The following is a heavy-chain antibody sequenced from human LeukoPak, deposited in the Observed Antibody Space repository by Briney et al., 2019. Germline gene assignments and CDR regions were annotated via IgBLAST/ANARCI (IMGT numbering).Heavy chain of an antibody. D-gene: IGHD3-3*01. CDR2: ISGSGGST. V-gene: IGHV3-23*01. J-gene: IGHJ4*02. Sequence: GGSLRLSCAASGFTFSSYGMSWVRQAPGKGLEWVSAISGSGGSTYYADSVKGRFTISRDNSKNTLYLQMNSLRAEDTAVYYCARDGLEYYDFWSGNHIADYFDYWGQGTLVTVSS. CDR3: ARDGLEYYDFWSGNHIADYFDY. CDR1: GFTFSSYG.